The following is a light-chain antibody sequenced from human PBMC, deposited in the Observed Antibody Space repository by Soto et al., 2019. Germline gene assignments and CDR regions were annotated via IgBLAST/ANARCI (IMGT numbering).Light chain of an antibody. CDR2: GAS. Sequence: EIVMTQSPATLSVSTGETATLSCRASQSVSSNLAWYQQKPGQAPRLLIYGASTRATGIPARFSGSGSGTEFTLTISSLQSEDFAVYYSQQYNNWPPWTFGQGTKVDIK. V-gene: IGKV3-15*01. J-gene: IGKJ1*01. CDR3: QQYNNWPPWT. CDR1: QSVSSN.